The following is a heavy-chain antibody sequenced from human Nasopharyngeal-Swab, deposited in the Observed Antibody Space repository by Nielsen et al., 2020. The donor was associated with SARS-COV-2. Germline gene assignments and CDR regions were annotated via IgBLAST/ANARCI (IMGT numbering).Heavy chain of an antibody. J-gene: IGHJ6*02. Sequence: SETLSLTCTVSGGSISSYYWSWIRQPPGKGLEWIGYIYYSGSTNYNPSLKSRVTISVDTSKNQFSLKLSSVTAADTAVYYCARDSMVRGLGTNYYYYYGMDVWGQGTMVTVSS. CDR2: IYYSGST. CDR3: ARDSMVRGLGTNYYYYYGMDV. CDR1: GGSISSYY. D-gene: IGHD3-10*01. V-gene: IGHV4-59*01.